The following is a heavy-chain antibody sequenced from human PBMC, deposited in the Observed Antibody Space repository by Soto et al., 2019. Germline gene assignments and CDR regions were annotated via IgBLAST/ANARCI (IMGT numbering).Heavy chain of an antibody. Sequence: GGSLRLSCAASAFTFSSYAMHWVRQAPGKGLEWVAVISYDGSNKYYADSVKGRFAISRDNSKNTLYLQMNSLRAEDTAVYYCARVLDYGENLYVYYYNGMDVWGQGTTVTVSS. CDR2: ISYDGSNK. D-gene: IGHD4-17*01. V-gene: IGHV3-30*09. J-gene: IGHJ6*02. CDR3: ARVLDYGENLYVYYYNGMDV. CDR1: AFTFSSYA.